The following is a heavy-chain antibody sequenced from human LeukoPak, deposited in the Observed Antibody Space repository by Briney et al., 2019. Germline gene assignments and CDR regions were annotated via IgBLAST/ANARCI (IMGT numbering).Heavy chain of an antibody. D-gene: IGHD3-9*01. CDR2: INEDGSTT. CDR1: GFTFSSNW. Sequence: GGSLRLSCAASGFTFSSNWMHWVRQAPGKGLVWVSRINEDGSTTNYADSVKGRFTISRDNSKNTLYLQMNYLRAEDTAVYYCAKDPTSVGGRHDWLLDSWGQGTLVTVSS. CDR3: AKDPTSVGGRHDWLLDS. V-gene: IGHV3-74*01. J-gene: IGHJ5*02.